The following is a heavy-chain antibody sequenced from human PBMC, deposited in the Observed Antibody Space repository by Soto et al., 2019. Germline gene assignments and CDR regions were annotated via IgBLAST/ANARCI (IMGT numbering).Heavy chain of an antibody. Sequence: PSETLSLTCTVSGGSISSYYWSWIRQPPGKGLEWIGYIYYSGSTNYNPSLKSRVTISVDTSKNQFSLKLSSVTAADTAVYYCARDLFSLTTGYYGMDVWGQGTTVTSP. D-gene: IGHD4-17*01. CDR3: ARDLFSLTTGYYGMDV. V-gene: IGHV4-59*01. CDR1: GGSISSYY. J-gene: IGHJ6*02. CDR2: IYYSGST.